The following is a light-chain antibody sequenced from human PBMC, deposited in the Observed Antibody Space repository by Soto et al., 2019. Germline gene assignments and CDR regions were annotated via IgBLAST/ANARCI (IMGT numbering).Light chain of an antibody. CDR1: SSNIGTNT. V-gene: IGLV1-44*01. Sequence: HSVLTQPPSASGTPGQGITISCSGGSSNIGTNTVTWYQQLPGTAPRLLIYSDNQRPSGVPDRFSGSKSGTSASLAISGLQSEDEADYYCAAWDVSFVVFGGGTKLTVL. CDR3: AAWDVSFVV. CDR2: SDN. J-gene: IGLJ2*01.